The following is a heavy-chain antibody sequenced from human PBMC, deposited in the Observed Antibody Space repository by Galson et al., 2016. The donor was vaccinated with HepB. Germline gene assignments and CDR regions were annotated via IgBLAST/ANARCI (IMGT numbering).Heavy chain of an antibody. D-gene: IGHD4-17*01. CDR3: ARHTWRVTTPNWFDP. J-gene: IGHJ5*02. CDR1: GGSISRWGYY. Sequence: ETLSLTCTVSGGSISRWGYYWAWIRQFPRKGLEWIGTVSYRGKTYDNPSFKSRVVISVDTSKNQFSLTLNSVTAADTAVYYCARHTWRVTTPNWFDPWGQGNLVTVSS. V-gene: IGHV4-39*01. CDR2: VSYRGKT.